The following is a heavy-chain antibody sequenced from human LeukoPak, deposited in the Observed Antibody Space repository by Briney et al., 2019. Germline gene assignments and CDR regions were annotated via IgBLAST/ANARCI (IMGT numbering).Heavy chain of an antibody. J-gene: IGHJ4*02. CDR3: ARGDDFSGDY. D-gene: IGHD1-1*01. CDR1: GFTFSNFW. CDR2: IHPEGNEK. V-gene: IGHV3-7*04. Sequence: PGGSLRLSCAVSGFTFSNFWMSWVRQAPGRGLEWVANIHPEGNEKYHVESVKGRFTISRDNAKNSLFLQMNGLRVEDTAVYYCARGDDFSGDYWGQGTLVTVSS.